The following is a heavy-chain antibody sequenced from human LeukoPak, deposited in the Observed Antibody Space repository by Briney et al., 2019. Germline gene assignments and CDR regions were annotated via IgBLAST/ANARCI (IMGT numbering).Heavy chain of an antibody. CDR1: GGSVSSSSYY. Sequence: PSDTLSLTCMVSGGSVSSSSYYWAGFRQPRGRRLGWIATISYTGNTYYSQSRNSRVSSALDTSKNRLCLKLSCVTAADTGVSYFAGHALVVVTLQSAFPAYWSQGALVTASS. CDR3: AGHALVVVTLQSAFPAY. CDR2: ISYTGNT. D-gene: IGHD2-2*01. V-gene: IGHV4-39*07. J-gene: IGHJ4*02.